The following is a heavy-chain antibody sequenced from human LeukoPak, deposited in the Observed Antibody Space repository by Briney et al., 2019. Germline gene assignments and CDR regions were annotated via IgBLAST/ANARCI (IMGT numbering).Heavy chain of an antibody. CDR2: IASSGTTI. J-gene: IGHJ4*02. Sequence: GGSLRLSCAVSGFPFSVYEMNWVRQAPGNGLEWVSNIASSGTTIYYADSVKGRFSISRDNAMSSLYLQMNSLRVEDTAVYYCALLAVASDFDYWGQGALVTVSS. V-gene: IGHV3-48*03. D-gene: IGHD6-19*01. CDR1: GFPFSVYE. CDR3: ALLAVASDFDY.